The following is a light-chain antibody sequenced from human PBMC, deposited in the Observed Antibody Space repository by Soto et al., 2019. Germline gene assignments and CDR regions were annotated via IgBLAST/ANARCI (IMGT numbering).Light chain of an antibody. J-gene: IGKJ3*01. Sequence: DVQLTQSPSFMSLSAGDRVTITCRASQGISNSLVWYQQKPGKAPKLLIYSASTLQSGVPSRFSGGFSGTEFTLTISSLQPEDFATYYCQQGNSFPFTFGPGTKVDIK. CDR3: QQGNSFPFT. CDR1: QGISNS. CDR2: SAS. V-gene: IGKV1-9*01.